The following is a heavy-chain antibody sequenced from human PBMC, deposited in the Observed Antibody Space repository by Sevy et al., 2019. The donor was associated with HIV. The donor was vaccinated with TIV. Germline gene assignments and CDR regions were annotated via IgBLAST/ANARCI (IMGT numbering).Heavy chain of an antibody. J-gene: IGHJ4*02. CDR2: INYSGST. CDR3: AGPILTYNNDWSYYDY. CDR1: GASISSSGYY. D-gene: IGHD6-19*01. Sequence: SETLSLTCTVSGASISSSGYYWGWIRQPPGKGLEWIASINYSGSTFYNPSLKSRVTISADTSKNQFSLDLNSVTAADTAIYYCAGPILTYNNDWSYYDYWGQGTVVTVSS. V-gene: IGHV4-39*01.